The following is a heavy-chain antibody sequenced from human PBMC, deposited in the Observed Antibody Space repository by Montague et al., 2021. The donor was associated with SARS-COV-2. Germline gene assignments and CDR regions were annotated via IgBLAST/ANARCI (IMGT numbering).Heavy chain of an antibody. CDR3: ARGRRRYNWRDETSYYYGMDV. J-gene: IGHJ6*02. CDR2: INHSGST. V-gene: IGHV4-34*01. D-gene: IGHD1-20*01. Sequence: SETLSLTCAVYGGSLSGYYWSWIRQPPGKGLEWIGEINHSGSTNYNPSHKSRVTISLDTSKNQFSLKLSSVTAADTAMYYCARGRRRYNWRDETSYYYGMDVWGQGTTVTVSS. CDR1: GGSLSGYY.